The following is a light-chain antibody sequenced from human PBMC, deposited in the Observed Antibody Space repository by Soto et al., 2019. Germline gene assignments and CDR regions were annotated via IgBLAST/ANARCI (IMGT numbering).Light chain of an antibody. V-gene: IGKV3-20*01. Sequence: IVLTHSPATLDLSPGERATLSCTASQHVTTTYLVWYQQKFGQAPRLLIYGASTRATGTPDRFTGGGFGTDFTLTISRGEPEDFAVYYCQQYDSSFTFGGGTKVEMK. CDR3: QQYDSSFT. CDR2: GAS. J-gene: IGKJ4*02. CDR1: QHVTTTY.